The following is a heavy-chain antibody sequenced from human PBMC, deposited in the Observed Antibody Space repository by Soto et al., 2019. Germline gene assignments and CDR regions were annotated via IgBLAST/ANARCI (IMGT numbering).Heavy chain of an antibody. J-gene: IGHJ4*02. V-gene: IGHV3-20*04. CDR1: GFTFDDYG. CDR2: INWNGRTR. D-gene: IGHD2-15*01. CDR3: AKAKVPVVAATLYYFDY. Sequence: PGGSLRLSCAASGFTFDDYGMSWVRQVPGKGLEWVAGINWNGRTRNYADSVKGRFTISRDNSKNSLYLQMNSLRTEDTALYYCAKAKVPVVAATLYYFDYWGQGTLVTVSS.